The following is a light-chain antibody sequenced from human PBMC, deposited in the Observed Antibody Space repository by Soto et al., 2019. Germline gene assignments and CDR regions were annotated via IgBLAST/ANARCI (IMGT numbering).Light chain of an antibody. Sequence: QSVLTQPPSASGAPGQGVTISCSGSTSNIGSNYVYWYQQLPGTAPKLLIYRNNQRPSGVPDRFSGSKSGTSASLAIGGLRSDDEADYFCATWDDSLTGFYVFGTGTKVTVL. CDR2: RNN. CDR1: TSNIGSNY. CDR3: ATWDDSLTGFYV. V-gene: IGLV1-47*01. J-gene: IGLJ1*01.